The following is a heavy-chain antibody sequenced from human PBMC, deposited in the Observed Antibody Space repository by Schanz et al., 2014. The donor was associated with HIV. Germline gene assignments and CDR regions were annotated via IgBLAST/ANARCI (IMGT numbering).Heavy chain of an antibody. CDR3: AKDLSVHTSAYYRY. D-gene: IGHD3-22*01. CDR1: GLNFKNVW. CDR2: LSGGNDDT. J-gene: IGHJ4*02. V-gene: IGHV3-23*04. Sequence: EVQLVESGGGLVQPGGSLRVACAVYGLNFKNVWMSWVRQAPGKGPEWVSALSGGNDDTFYADYADSVKGRFTISRDNAKKTLFLQMNGLRAEDTAIYYCAKDLSVHTSAYYRYWGQGTLVTVSS.